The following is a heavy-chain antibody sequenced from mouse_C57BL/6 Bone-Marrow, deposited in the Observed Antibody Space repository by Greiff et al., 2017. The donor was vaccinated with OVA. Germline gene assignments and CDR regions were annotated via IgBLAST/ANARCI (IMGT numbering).Heavy chain of an antibody. D-gene: IGHD1-1*01. CDR3: TTYGSSLDY. J-gene: IGHJ2*01. CDR2: IDPENGDT. Sequence: VQLQQSGAELVRPGASVKLSCTASGFNIKDDYMPWVKQRPEQGLEWIGWIDPENGDTAYASKFQGKATITADTSSNTAYRQLSSLTSEDTAVYYCTTYGSSLDYWGQGTTLTVSS. CDR1: GFNIKDDY. V-gene: IGHV14-4*01.